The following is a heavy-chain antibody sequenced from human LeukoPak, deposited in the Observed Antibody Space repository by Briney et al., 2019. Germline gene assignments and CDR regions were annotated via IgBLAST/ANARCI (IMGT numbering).Heavy chain of an antibody. V-gene: IGHV1-46*01. CDR3: AVDYGSGRPTDY. CDR2: INPSGGST. CDR1: GYTLTSYY. D-gene: IGHD3-10*01. J-gene: IGHJ4*02. Sequence: VASVKVSCKASGYTLTSYYMHWVRQAPGQGLEWMGIINPSGGSTSYAQKFQGRVTMTRDTSTSTVYMELSSLRSEDTAVYYCAVDYGSGRPTDYWGQGTLVTVSS.